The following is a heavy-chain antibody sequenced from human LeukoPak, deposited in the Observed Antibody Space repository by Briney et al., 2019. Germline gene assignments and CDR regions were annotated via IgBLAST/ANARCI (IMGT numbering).Heavy chain of an antibody. CDR1: GFNVSSNY. Sequence: GGSLRLSCGVSGFNVSSNYMSWVRQAPGKGLEWVSVIYGGGSTYYADSVKGRFTISRDNSKNTLYLQMNTLRAEDTAVYNCARSDGIATAGPFDYWGQGTLVTVS. V-gene: IGHV3-53*01. CDR3: ARSDGIATAGPFDY. CDR2: IYGGGST. D-gene: IGHD6-13*01. J-gene: IGHJ4*02.